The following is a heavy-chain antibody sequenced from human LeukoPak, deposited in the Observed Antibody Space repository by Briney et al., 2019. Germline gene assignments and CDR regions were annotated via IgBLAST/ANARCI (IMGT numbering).Heavy chain of an antibody. CDR3: ARGGRLGYCSSTSCYSHYYGMDV. D-gene: IGHD2-2*02. Sequence: ASVKVSCKASGYTFTGYYMHWVRQAPGQGLEWMGRINPNSGGTNYARKFQSRVTMTRDTSISTAYMELSRLRSDDTAVYYCARGGRLGYCSSTSCYSHYYGMDVWGQGTTVTVSS. V-gene: IGHV1-2*06. CDR1: GYTFTGYY. CDR2: INPNSGGT. J-gene: IGHJ6*02.